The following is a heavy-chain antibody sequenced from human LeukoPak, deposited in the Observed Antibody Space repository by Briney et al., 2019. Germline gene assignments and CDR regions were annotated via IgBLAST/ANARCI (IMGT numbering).Heavy chain of an antibody. CDR1: GYTFINYD. CDR2: MNPNSGNA. CDR3: ARAPGYDFWTRPYYYYYMDV. D-gene: IGHD3-3*01. J-gene: IGHJ6*03. Sequence: GASVKVSCKASGYTFINYDINWVRQATGQGLEWMGWMNPNSGNAGYAQKFQGRVTMTRNTSASTAYMELSSLRSEDTAVYYCARAPGYDFWTRPYYYYYMDVWGNGTTVTVSS. V-gene: IGHV1-8*01.